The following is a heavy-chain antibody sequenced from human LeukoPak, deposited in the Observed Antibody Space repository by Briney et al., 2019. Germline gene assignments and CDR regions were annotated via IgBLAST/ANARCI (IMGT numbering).Heavy chain of an antibody. D-gene: IGHD3-10*01. CDR1: GDSISSSSYF. V-gene: IGHV4-39*07. Sequence: PSETLSLTCNVSGDSISSSSYFWGWIRQPPGKGLEWIGSIYFSGGTYYNMSLKSRVIISIDTSKNQFSLKVNSVTAADTAVYYCARDNPYGSGTDYWGQGSLVTVSS. CDR3: ARDNPYGSGTDY. J-gene: IGHJ4*02. CDR2: IYFSGGT.